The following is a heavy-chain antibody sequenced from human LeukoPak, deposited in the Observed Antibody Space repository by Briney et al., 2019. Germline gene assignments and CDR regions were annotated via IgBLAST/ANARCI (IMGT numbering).Heavy chain of an antibody. D-gene: IGHD1-1*01. CDR1: GYTFTGYY. J-gene: IGHJ4*02. CDR2: INPNSGGT. CDR3: APSGGTTYDFYMWYFDY. Sequence: ASVKVSCKASGYTFTGYYMHWVRQAPGQGLEWMGWINPNSGGTNYAQKFQGRVTMTRDTSISTAYMELSRLRSDDTAVYYCAPSGGTTYDFYMWYFDYWGQGTLVTV. V-gene: IGHV1-2*02.